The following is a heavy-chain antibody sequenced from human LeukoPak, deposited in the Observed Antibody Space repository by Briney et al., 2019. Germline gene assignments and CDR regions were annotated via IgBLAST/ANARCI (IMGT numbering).Heavy chain of an antibody. D-gene: IGHD5/OR15-5a*01. CDR1: GYTFTSYA. CDR2: INTNTGNP. Sequence: ASVKVSCKASGYTFTSYAMNWVRQAPGQGLEWMGWINTNTGNPTYAQGFTGRFVFSLDTSVSTAYLQISSLKAEDTAVYYCARYASRVSRSVSVRPPLRFDPWGQGTLVTVSS. J-gene: IGHJ5*02. V-gene: IGHV7-4-1*02. CDR3: ARYASRVSRSVSVRPPLRFDP.